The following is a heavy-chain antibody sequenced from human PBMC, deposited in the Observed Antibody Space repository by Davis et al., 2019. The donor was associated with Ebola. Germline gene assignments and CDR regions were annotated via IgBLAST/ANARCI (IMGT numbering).Heavy chain of an antibody. Sequence: GGSLRLFCAASGFTFSDYYMSWIRQAPGKWLEWVSYISSSGSTIYYADSVKGRFTISRDNAKNSLYLQMNSMRAEDTAVYYCARSLRYGSGRWSHYYYGMDVWGQGTTVTVSS. CDR1: GFTFSDYY. CDR3: ARSLRYGSGRWSHYYYGMDV. CDR2: ISSSGSTI. J-gene: IGHJ6*02. V-gene: IGHV3-11*01. D-gene: IGHD3-10*01.